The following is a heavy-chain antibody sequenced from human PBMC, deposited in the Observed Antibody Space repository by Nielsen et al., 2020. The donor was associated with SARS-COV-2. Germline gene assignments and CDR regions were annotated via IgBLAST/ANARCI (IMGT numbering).Heavy chain of an antibody. V-gene: IGHV3-30*18. CDR3: AKDWTAIVVVPSGGVDY. CDR1: GFTFSTYG. CDR2: ISYDGSNK. J-gene: IGHJ4*02. D-gene: IGHD2-15*01. Sequence: GESLKISCAASGFTFSTYGMHWVRQAPGKGLEWVAAISYDGSNKYYVDSVKGRFTISRDNSKNTLYLQMSSLREEDTAVYYCAKDWTAIVVVPSGGVDYWDQGTLVTVSS.